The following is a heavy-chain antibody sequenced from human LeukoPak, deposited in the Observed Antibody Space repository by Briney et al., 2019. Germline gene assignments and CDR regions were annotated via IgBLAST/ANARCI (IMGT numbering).Heavy chain of an antibody. J-gene: IGHJ4*02. CDR1: GYTFTSYD. D-gene: IGHD3-10*01. Sequence: ASVKVSCKASGYTFTSYDINWVRQATGQGLEWMGWMNPNSGNTGYAQKFQGRVTMTRNTSISTAYMELSSLRSEDTAVYYCARGEGRDYSGSGSYYPYWGQGTLVTVSS. CDR3: ARGEGRDYSGSGSYYPY. CDR2: MNPNSGNT. V-gene: IGHV1-8*01.